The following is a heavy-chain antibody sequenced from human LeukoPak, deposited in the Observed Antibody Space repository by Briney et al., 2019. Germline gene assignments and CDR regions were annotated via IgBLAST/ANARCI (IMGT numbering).Heavy chain of an antibody. CDR1: GFTFSSYA. J-gene: IGHJ4*02. CDR3: AIAYSSLGYFDY. D-gene: IGHD6-13*01. Sequence: GGSLRLSCAASGFTFSSYAMSWVRQAPGKGLEWVSAISGSGGSTYYADSVKGRFTISRDNSKNTLYLQMNSLRAEDTAVYYCAIAYSSLGYFDYWGQGTLVTASS. V-gene: IGHV3-23*01. CDR2: ISGSGGST.